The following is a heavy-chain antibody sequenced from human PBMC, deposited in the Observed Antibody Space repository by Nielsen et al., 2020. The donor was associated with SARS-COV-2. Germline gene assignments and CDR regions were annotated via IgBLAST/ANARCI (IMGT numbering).Heavy chain of an antibody. CDR3: AREGMVYGAFDY. CDR2: IYHSGST. J-gene: IGHJ4*02. D-gene: IGHD2-8*01. CDR1: GYSISSGYY. V-gene: IGHV4-38-2*02. Sequence: SETLSLTYTVSGYSISSGYYWGWIRQPPGKGLEWIGSIYHSGSTYYNPSLKSRVTISVDTSKNQFSLKLSSVTAADTAVYYCAREGMVYGAFDYWGQGTLVTVSS.